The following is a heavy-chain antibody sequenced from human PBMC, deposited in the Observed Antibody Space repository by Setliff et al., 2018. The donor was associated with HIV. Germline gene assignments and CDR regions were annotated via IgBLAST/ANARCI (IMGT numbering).Heavy chain of an antibody. CDR2: IYTGGRT. CDR3: ARDRMPMASWVPDK. V-gene: IGHV4-4*07. CDR1: DDSISSNY. D-gene: IGHD2-2*01. Sequence: SETLSLTCTVSDDSISSNYWSWIRQSAGRGLEWVGRIYTGGRTNYNPSLKGRVTMSVDTSKNQFSLNLSSVTAADTAVYYCARDRMPMASWVPDKWGQGTLVTVSS. J-gene: IGHJ4*02.